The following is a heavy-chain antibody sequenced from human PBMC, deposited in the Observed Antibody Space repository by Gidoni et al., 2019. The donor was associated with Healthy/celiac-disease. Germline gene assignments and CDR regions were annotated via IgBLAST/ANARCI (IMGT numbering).Heavy chain of an antibody. V-gene: IGHV4-34*01. D-gene: IGHD4-17*01. CDR1: GGSFSGYY. J-gene: IGHJ4*02. Sequence: QVQLQQWGAGLLKPSETLSLTCAVYGGSFSGYYWSWIRQPPGKGLEWIGEINHSGSTNYNPSLKSRVTISVDTSKNQFSLKLSSVTAADTAVYYCARGRDYGDSPPGYWGQGTLVTVSS. CDR2: INHSGST. CDR3: ARGRDYGDSPPGY.